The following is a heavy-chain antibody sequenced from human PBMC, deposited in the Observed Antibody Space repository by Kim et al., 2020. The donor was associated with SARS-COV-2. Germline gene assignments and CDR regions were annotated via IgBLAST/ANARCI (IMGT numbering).Heavy chain of an antibody. J-gene: IGHJ6*02. CDR3: ARDAYGGYYYGMDV. D-gene: IGHD4-17*01. CDR2: MSYDGSNK. Sequence: GGSLRLSCAASGFTFSSYAMHWVRQAPGKGLEWVAVMSYDGSNKYYADSVKGRFTISRDNSKNTLYLQMNSLRAEDTAVYYCARDAYGGYYYGMDVWGQGTTVTVSS. V-gene: IGHV3-30*04. CDR1: GFTFSSYA.